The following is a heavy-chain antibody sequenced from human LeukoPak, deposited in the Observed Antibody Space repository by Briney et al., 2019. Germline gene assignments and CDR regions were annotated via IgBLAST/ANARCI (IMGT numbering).Heavy chain of an antibody. CDR3: AKDICSSTSCYTFDY. CDR2: ISGSGGST. J-gene: IGHJ4*02. D-gene: IGHD2-2*02. CDR1: GFTFSSYA. V-gene: IGHV3-23*01. Sequence: PGGSLRLSCAASGFTFSSYAMSWVRQAPGKGLEWVSAISGSGGSTHYADSVKGRFTISRDNSKNTLYLQMNSLRAEDTAVYYCAKDICSSTSCYTFDYWGQGTLVTVSS.